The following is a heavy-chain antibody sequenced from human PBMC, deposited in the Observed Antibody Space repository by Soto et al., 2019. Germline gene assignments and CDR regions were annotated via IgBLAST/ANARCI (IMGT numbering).Heavy chain of an antibody. Sequence: SETLSLTCTVSGGSISSYYWSWIRQPPGKGLEWIGYIYYSGSTNYNPSLKSRVTISVDTSKNQFSLKLSSVTAADTAMYYCARDRLRGYDNSGFYFWGQGTPVTV. D-gene: IGHD3-22*01. J-gene: IGHJ4*02. CDR1: GGSISSYY. V-gene: IGHV4-59*01. CDR2: IYYSGST. CDR3: ARDRLRGYDNSGFYF.